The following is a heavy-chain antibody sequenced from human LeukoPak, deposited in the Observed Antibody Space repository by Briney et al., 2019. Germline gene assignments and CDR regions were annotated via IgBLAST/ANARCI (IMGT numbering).Heavy chain of an antibody. J-gene: IGHJ4*02. D-gene: IGHD3-3*01. V-gene: IGHV4-38-2*02. CDR2: IYHRGST. CDR1: GYSISNGYY. CDR3: ARGAEYYAIWRGYAGYSDY. Sequence: PSETLSLTCTVSGYSISNGYYWGWIRQPPGEGLEWVGSIYHRGSTYYNPSLRSRVTISLDRSKKKFSLKLTSVTAADTAVYFCARGAEYYAIWRGYAGYSDYWGQGISVTVSS.